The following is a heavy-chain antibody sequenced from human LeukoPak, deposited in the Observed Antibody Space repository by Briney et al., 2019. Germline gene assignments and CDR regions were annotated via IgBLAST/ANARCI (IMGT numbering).Heavy chain of an antibody. Sequence: GGSLRLSCAASGFTFSSYSMNWVRQAPGKGLEWVSYISSSSSTIYYADSVKGRFTISRDNAKNTLSLQMNSLRVEDTAVYYCARDLDPGIAAAGLSDFWGQGTLVTVSS. CDR1: GFTFSSYS. CDR2: ISSSSSTI. J-gene: IGHJ4*02. V-gene: IGHV3-48*04. D-gene: IGHD6-13*01. CDR3: ARDLDPGIAAAGLSDF.